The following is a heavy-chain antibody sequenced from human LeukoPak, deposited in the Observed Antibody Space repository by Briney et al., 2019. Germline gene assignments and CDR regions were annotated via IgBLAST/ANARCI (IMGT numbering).Heavy chain of an antibody. V-gene: IGHV4-31*03. CDR3: ARDSGDWFDP. CDR2: IYYSGST. D-gene: IGHD3-10*01. CDR1: GGSISSGGYY. Sequence: RTSETLSLTCTVSGGSISSGGYYWSWIRQHPGKGLEWIGYIYYSGSTYYNPSLKSRVTISVDTSKNQFSLKLSSVPAADTAVYYCARDSGDWFDPWGQGTLVTVSS. J-gene: IGHJ5*02.